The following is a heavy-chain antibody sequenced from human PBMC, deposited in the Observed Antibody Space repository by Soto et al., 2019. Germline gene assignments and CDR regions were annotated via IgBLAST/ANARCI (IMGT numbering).Heavy chain of an antibody. Sequence: ASVKVSCKASGYTFTSYGISCVRQAPGRGLEWMGWISAYNGNTNYAQKLQGRVTMTTDTSTSTAYMELRSLRSDDTAVYYCAREIGVAGTYDYWGQGTLVTVSS. J-gene: IGHJ4*02. D-gene: IGHD6-19*01. CDR2: ISAYNGNT. CDR3: AREIGVAGTYDY. CDR1: GYTFTSYG. V-gene: IGHV1-18*01.